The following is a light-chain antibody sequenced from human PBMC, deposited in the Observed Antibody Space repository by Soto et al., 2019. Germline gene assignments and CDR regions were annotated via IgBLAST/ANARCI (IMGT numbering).Light chain of an antibody. CDR2: GAS. V-gene: IGKV1-39*01. Sequence: DLQMTQSPSSLSASVGDRVTISCRASQNIRTSVNWYQKKEGEAPHLLVYGASTLQSGVPSRFTGSGSGTEFTLTISSVQPEDFATYYCQQSYTTPRTFGQGTKVDI. J-gene: IGKJ1*01. CDR1: QNIRTS. CDR3: QQSYTTPRT.